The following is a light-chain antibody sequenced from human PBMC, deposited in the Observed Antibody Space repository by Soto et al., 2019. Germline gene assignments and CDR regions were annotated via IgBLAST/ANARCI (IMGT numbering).Light chain of an antibody. CDR3: QQYGSWT. CDR1: QTISSNY. Sequence: EIVLTQSPGTLSVSPGERATLSCRASQTISSNYLAWYQQKPGHAPSLLIYGTSSRATGIPDRFSGSGSGTEFTLTISRLEPEDSAIYYCQQYGSWTFGQGTKVEIK. J-gene: IGKJ1*01. V-gene: IGKV3-20*01. CDR2: GTS.